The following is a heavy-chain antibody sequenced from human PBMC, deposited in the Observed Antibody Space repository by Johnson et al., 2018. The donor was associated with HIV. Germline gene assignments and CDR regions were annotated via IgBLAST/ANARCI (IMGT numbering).Heavy chain of an antibody. CDR2: INSDGSST. V-gene: IGHV3-74*02. CDR1: GFTFSSYW. Sequence: VQLVESGGGVVQPGGSLRLSCAASGFTFSSYWMHWVRQAPGKGLVWVSRINSDGSSTSYADSVKGRFTISRDNAKNTLYLQMNSLRAEDTAVYYCARVGTIFGRDGFDIWGQGTMVTVSS. J-gene: IGHJ3*02. D-gene: IGHD3-3*01. CDR3: ARVGTIFGRDGFDI.